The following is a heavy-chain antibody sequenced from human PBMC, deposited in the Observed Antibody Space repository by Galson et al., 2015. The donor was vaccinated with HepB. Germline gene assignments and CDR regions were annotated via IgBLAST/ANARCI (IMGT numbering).Heavy chain of an antibody. CDR2: ISYNGSNK. CDR1: GFTFSSYA. J-gene: IGHJ4*02. V-gene: IGHV3-30*04. Sequence: SLRLSCAASGFTFSSYAMHWVRQAPGKGLEWVAVISYNGSNKYYADSVKGRFTISRDNSKNTLYLQMNSLRAEDTAVYYCAREKLAVAGTFDYWGQGTLVTVSS. D-gene: IGHD6-19*01. CDR3: AREKLAVAGTFDY.